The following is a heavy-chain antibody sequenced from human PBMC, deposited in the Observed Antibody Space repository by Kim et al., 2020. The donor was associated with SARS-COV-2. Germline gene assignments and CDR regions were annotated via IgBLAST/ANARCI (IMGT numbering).Heavy chain of an antibody. CDR3: ARRDPTGTFDH. V-gene: IGHV5-51*01. Sequence: GESLKISCEGSGYTFFSYSIAWVRQMPGKGLEWMGSIYPGDSDTTYSPSFQGQVTFSADRSISTAYLQWRTLKASDTATYYCARRDPTGTFDHWGQGTLV. CDR1: GYTFFSYS. CDR2: IYPGDSDT. D-gene: IGHD1-1*01. J-gene: IGHJ4*02.